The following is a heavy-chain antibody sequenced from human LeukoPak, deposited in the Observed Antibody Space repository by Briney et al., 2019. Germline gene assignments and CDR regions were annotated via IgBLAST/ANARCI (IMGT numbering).Heavy chain of an antibody. J-gene: IGHJ2*01. CDR2: VNDRGTGT. D-gene: IGHD3-16*02. V-gene: IGHV3-23*01. Sequence: GGSLRLSCAASGFTFSKYAMSWVRQAPGKGLEWVSTVNDRGTGTYYADSVKGRFTISRDNSKNTLYLQMNSLRAEDTAVYYCAKALSSSFYYFDLGGRGTLVTVSS. CDR3: AKALSSSFYYFDL. CDR1: GFTFSKYA.